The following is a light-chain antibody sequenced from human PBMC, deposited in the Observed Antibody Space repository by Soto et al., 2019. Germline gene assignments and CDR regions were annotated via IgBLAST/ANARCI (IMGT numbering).Light chain of an antibody. V-gene: IGKV3-11*01. J-gene: IGKJ4*01. CDR3: QQRSSWLT. CDR2: DAS. CDR1: QSVSRY. Sequence: EIVLTQSPPTLSLSPLERDSLXGRASQSVSRYLAWYQQKPGQAPRLLIYDASNRATGIPARFSGSGSGTDFTLTISSLEPADFAVYYCQQRSSWLTFGGGTKVDIK.